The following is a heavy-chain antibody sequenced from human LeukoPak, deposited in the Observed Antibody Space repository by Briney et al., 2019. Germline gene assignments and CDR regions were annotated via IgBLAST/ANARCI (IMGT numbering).Heavy chain of an antibody. CDR3: ARHDMDVAGAGLDFFDY. CDR1: GGSIRSYY. J-gene: IGHJ4*02. Sequence: PSETLSLTCTVSGGSIRSYYWSGVRQPPGRGLEWIGYIYYTGSTNYHPSLKSRVTISVDTSKKQFSLKLSSVTAADTAVYFCARHDMDVAGAGLDFFDYWGQGTLVTVSS. D-gene: IGHD1-26*01. V-gene: IGHV4-59*08. CDR2: IYYTGST.